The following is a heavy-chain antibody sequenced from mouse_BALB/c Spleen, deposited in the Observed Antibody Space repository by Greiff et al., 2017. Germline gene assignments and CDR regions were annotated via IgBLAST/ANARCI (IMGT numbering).Heavy chain of an antibody. CDR1: GFTFNTYA. J-gene: IGHJ4*01. Sequence: EVQGVESGGGLVQPKGSLKLSCAASGFTFNTYAMNWVRQAPGKGLEWVARIRSKSNNYATYYADSVKDRFTISRDDSQSMLYLQMNNLKTEDTAMYYCVRGGYYPYYAMDYWGQGTSVTVSS. D-gene: IGHD2-3*01. CDR2: IRSKSNNYAT. V-gene: IGHV10-1*02. CDR3: VRGGYYPYYAMDY.